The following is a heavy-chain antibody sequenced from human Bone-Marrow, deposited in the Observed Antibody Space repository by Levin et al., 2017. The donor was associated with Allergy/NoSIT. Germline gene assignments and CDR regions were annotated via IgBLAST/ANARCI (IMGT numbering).Heavy chain of an antibody. CDR3: ARSTVATLGYYSGMDV. CDR2: IGPAVDS. V-gene: IGHV3-13*01. CDR1: GFTLNSYD. J-gene: IGHJ6*02. Sequence: PGGSLRLSCAASGFTLNSYDIHWVRQGPGRGLEWVSAIGPAVDSYYSASLRGGSIISRDNDKRSFFLQMNSLRAGDTAVYYCARSTVATLGYYSGMDVWGQGTTVTVSS. D-gene: IGHD1/OR15-1a*01.